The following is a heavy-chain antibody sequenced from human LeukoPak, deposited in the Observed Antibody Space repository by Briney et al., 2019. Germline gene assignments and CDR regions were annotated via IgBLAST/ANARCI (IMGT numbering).Heavy chain of an antibody. CDR1: GFTFSNYG. J-gene: IGHJ4*02. V-gene: IGHV3-30*02. D-gene: IGHD2-8*01. CDR2: IWYDGSNR. CDR3: AKDPLGFCTRATCRYLDS. Sequence: GGSLRLTCAASGFTFSNYGMHWVRQAPGKGLEWVAFIWYDGSNRYYADSVKGRFTISRDNSENTLFLQMSSLRTEDTAVYYCAKDPLGFCTRATCRYLDSWGQGTLVTVSS.